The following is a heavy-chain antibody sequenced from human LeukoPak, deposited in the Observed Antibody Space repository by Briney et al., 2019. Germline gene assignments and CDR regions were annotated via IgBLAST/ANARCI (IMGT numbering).Heavy chain of an antibody. V-gene: IGHV1-69*08. D-gene: IGHD3-16*01. Sequence: SVKVSCKTPGGTFRSHIFSWVRQAPGQGLEWMGRITPVINSAKYAQKFRDRLTITADTSTGTAYMELSSLTPDDTALYYCTRVNLRGSQYNWFDPWGQGTLVIVSS. J-gene: IGHJ5*02. CDR2: ITPVINSA. CDR3: TRVNLRGSQYNWFDP. CDR1: GGTFRSHI.